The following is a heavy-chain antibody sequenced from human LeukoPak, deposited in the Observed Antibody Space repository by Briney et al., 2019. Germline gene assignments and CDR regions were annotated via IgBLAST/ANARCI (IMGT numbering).Heavy chain of an antibody. D-gene: IGHD6-13*01. Sequence: SETLSLTCVVYGGPFSGYYWSWIRQPPGKGLEWIGEINHSGATNYNPSLKSRVTVSVDTSNNQFSLKLSSVTAADTAMYYCAGSRVWANSGTWYYWFDPWGQGTPVTVSS. V-gene: IGHV4-34*01. CDR1: GGPFSGYY. J-gene: IGHJ5*02. CDR3: AGSRVWANSGTWYYWFDP. CDR2: INHSGAT.